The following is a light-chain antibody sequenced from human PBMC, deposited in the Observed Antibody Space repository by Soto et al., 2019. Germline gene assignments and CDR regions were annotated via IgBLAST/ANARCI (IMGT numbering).Light chain of an antibody. CDR2: DVN. CDR1: SSDVGVYNS. Sequence: QSALTQPPSASGSPGQSVTISCTGTSSDVGVYNSVSWHQKHPAQAPKLMIYDVNKRPSGVPDRFSGSKSGNTASLTVSGLQAEDEADYYCSSYAGTHIVFGTGTKVTVL. J-gene: IGLJ1*01. CDR3: SSYAGTHIV. V-gene: IGLV2-8*01.